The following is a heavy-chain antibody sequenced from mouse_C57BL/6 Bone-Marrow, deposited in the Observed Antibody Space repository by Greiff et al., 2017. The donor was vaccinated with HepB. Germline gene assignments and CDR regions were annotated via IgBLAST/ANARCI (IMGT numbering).Heavy chain of an antibody. CDR3: ARSRWPHGGYFDV. CDR1: GYSFTSYY. J-gene: IGHJ1*03. Sequence: VKLQESGPELVKPGASVKISCKASGYSFTSYYIHWVKQRPGQGLEWIGWIYPGSGNTKYNEKFKGKATLTADTSSSTAYMQLSSLTSEDSAVYYCARSRWPHGGYFDVWGTGTTVTVSS. CDR2: IYPGSGNT. D-gene: IGHD2-3*01. V-gene: IGHV1-66*01.